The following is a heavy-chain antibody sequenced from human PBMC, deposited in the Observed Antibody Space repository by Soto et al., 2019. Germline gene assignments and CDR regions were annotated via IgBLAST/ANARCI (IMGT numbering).Heavy chain of an antibody. V-gene: IGHV3-33*01. CDR2: IWYDGSNK. J-gene: IGHJ6*02. D-gene: IGHD3-3*01. CDR1: GFTFSSYG. CDR3: ARDFLSHVLRFSAAYGMDV. Sequence: QVQLVESGGGVVQPGRSLRLSCAASGFTFSSYGMHWFRQAPGKGLEWVAVIWYDGSNKYYADSVKGRFTISRDNSKNTMFLQMNSLRAEDTAVYYCARDFLSHVLRFSAAYGMDVWGQGTTVTVSS.